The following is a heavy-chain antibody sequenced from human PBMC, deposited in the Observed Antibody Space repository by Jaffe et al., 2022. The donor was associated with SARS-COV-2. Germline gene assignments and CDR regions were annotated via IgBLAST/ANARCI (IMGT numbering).Heavy chain of an antibody. CDR1: GGSISSGGYY. Sequence: QVQLQESGPGLVKPSQTLSLTCTVSGGSISSGGYYWSWIRQHPGKGLEWIGYIYYSGSTYYNPSLKSRVTISVDTSKNQFSLKLSSVTAADTAVYYCARGEMVDYDSSGYYSGGTIDYWGQGTLVTVSS. D-gene: IGHD3-22*01. CDR3: ARGEMVDYDSSGYYSGGTIDY. CDR2: IYYSGST. V-gene: IGHV4-31*03. J-gene: IGHJ4*02.